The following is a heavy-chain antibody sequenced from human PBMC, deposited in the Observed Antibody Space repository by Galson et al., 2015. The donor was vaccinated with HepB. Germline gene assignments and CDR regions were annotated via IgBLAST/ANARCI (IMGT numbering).Heavy chain of an antibody. CDR2: IIPLFGTA. CDR1: GGTFSSYV. J-gene: IGHJ5*01. CDR3: ARGRARDIVVVPTASWFDS. Sequence: SVKVSCKASGGTFSSYVISWVRQAPGQGLEWMGGIIPLFGTANYAQKFQGRVTITADESTSTAYMELSSLRSEDTAVYYCARGRARDIVVVPTASWFDSWGLGTLVTVSS. V-gene: IGHV1-69*13. D-gene: IGHD2-2*01.